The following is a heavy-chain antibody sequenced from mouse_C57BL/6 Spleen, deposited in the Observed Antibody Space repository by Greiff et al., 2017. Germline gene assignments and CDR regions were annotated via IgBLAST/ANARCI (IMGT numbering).Heavy chain of an antibody. CDR3: ARSDSNYVMDY. D-gene: IGHD2-13*01. CDR1: GYAFSSSW. CDR2: IYPGDGDT. J-gene: IGHJ4*01. V-gene: IGHV1-82*01. Sequence: LVESGPELVKPGASVKISCKASGYAFSSSWMNWVKQRPGKGLEWLGRIYPGDGDTNYNGKFKGKATLTADKSSSTAYMQLSSLTSEDAAVYFCARSDSNYVMDYWGQGTSVTVSS.